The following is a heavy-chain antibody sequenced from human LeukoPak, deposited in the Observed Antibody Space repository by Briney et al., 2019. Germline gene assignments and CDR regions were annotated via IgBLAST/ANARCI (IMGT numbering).Heavy chain of an antibody. V-gene: IGHV4-4*02. D-gene: IGHD5/OR15-5a*01. J-gene: IGHJ3*02. CDR3: ARAGVYRTYYDAFDI. CDR1: GDSIRSNNW. CDR2: IYLSGST. Sequence: SETLSLTCVFSGDSIRSNNWWSWVRQPPGKGLEWIGEIYLSGSTTYSPSLKSRVTISVDKSKNQFSLKLTSLTVADTAVYYCARAGVYRTYYDAFDIWGLGTMVTVSS.